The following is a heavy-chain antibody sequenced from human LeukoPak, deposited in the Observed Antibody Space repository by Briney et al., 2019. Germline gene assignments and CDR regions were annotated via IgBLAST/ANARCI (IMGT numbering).Heavy chain of an antibody. J-gene: IGHJ4*02. CDR1: GGSITSSSYY. Sequence: SETLSLTCTVSGGSITSSSYYWGWIRQPPGKGLEWIGSIYYTGSTFYNPSLKSRVTISVDTSKNQFSMKLSSVTAADTAVYFCARDAGYGYDRFDYWGQGTQVTVSS. D-gene: IGHD5-18*01. CDR2: IYYTGST. CDR3: ARDAGYGYDRFDY. V-gene: IGHV4-39*02.